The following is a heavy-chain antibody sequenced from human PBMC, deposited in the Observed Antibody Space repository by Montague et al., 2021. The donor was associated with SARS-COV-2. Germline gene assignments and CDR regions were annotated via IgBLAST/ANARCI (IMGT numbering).Heavy chain of an antibody. CDR2: IYTSGST. J-gene: IGHJ3*02. V-gene: IGHV4-4*07. CDR1: GGSISSYY. Sequence: SETLSLTCTVSGGSISSYYWSWIRQPAGKGLEWIGRIYTSGSTNYDPSLKSRVTMSVDTSKNQFSPKLSSVTAADTAVYYCVRDNPVLWFGETYAFDIWGQGTMVTVSS. D-gene: IGHD3-10*01. CDR3: VRDNPVLWFGETYAFDI.